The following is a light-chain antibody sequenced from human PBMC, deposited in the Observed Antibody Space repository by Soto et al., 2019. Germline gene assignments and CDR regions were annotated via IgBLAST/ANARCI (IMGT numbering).Light chain of an antibody. CDR2: DAS. CDR1: HSISNY. CDR3: QQRSNWPLT. Sequence: EIVLTQSPATLSLSPGERATLSCRASHSISNYLAWYQQKPGQAPRLLIYDASNRATSIPARFSGSGSGTDFTLTISSLEPEDFAVYYCQQRSNWPLTFGGGTKVEIK. V-gene: IGKV3-11*01. J-gene: IGKJ4*01.